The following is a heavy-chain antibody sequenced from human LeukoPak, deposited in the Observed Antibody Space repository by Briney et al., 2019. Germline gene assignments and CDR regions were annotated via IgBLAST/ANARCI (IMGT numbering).Heavy chain of an antibody. CDR2: IIPIFGTA. D-gene: IGHD3-16*02. Sequence: ASVKVSCKASGGTFSSYAISWVRQTPGQGLEWMGGIIPIFGTANYAQKFQGRVTITTDESTSTAYMELSSLRSEDTAVYYCAGSYRYAEYFQHWGQGTLVTVSS. CDR1: GGTFSSYA. J-gene: IGHJ1*01. CDR3: AGSYRYAEYFQH. V-gene: IGHV1-69*05.